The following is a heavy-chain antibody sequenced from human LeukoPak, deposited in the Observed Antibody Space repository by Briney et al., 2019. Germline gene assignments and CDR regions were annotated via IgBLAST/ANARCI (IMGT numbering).Heavy chain of an antibody. J-gene: IGHJ6*02. D-gene: IGHD4-17*01. CDR1: GFTFSNYA. V-gene: IGHV4-59*01. CDR2: IYKSGSS. CDR3: AREVVWSHGDYGRRDAMGV. Sequence: AGGSLRLSCVASGFTFSNYAVSWVRQPPGKGLEWIGYIYKSGSSSYNPSLKSRVTMSVDASKNQFSLRLTSVTAADTAVYYCAREVVWSHGDYGRRDAMGVWGQGTTVIVSS.